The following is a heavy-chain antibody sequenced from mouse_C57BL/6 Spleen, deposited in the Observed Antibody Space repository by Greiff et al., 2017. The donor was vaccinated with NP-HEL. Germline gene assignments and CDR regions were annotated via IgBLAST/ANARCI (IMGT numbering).Heavy chain of an antibody. Sequence: QVQLQQPGAELVKPGASVKLSCKASGYTFTSYWMHWVKQRPGQGLEWIGMIHPNSGSTNYNEKFKSKATLTVDKSSSTAYMQLSSLTSEDSAVYYFARYYGSIYYFDYWGQGTTLTVSS. CDR3: ARYYGSIYYFDY. D-gene: IGHD1-1*01. V-gene: IGHV1-64*01. CDR2: IHPNSGST. CDR1: GYTFTSYW. J-gene: IGHJ2*01.